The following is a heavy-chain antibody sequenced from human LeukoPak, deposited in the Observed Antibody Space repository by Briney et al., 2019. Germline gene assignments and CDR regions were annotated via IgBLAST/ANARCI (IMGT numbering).Heavy chain of an antibody. J-gene: IGHJ5*02. CDR2: IYHSGST. D-gene: IGHD3-3*01. V-gene: IGHV4-30-2*01. Sequence: SQTLSLTCTVSGGSISSGGYYWSWIRQPPGKGLEWIGYIYHSGSTYYNPSLKSRVTISVDRSKNQFSLKLSSVTAADTAVYYCARQRRRFFGWFDPWGQGTLVTVSS. CDR1: GGSISSGGYY. CDR3: ARQRRRFFGWFDP.